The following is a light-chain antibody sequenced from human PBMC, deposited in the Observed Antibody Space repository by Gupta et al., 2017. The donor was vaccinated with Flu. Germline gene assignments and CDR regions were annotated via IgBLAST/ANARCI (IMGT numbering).Light chain of an antibody. Sequence: EIVMTQSPATLSVSPGERATLSCRASQSVSSNLAWYQQKPGQAPTLLIYGASTRATGIPARFSGSVSGTEFTLTISSLQSEDFAVYYCQQYNNWPPWTFGQGTKVEIK. CDR3: QQYNNWPPWT. V-gene: IGKV3-15*01. J-gene: IGKJ1*01. CDR1: QSVSSN. CDR2: GAS.